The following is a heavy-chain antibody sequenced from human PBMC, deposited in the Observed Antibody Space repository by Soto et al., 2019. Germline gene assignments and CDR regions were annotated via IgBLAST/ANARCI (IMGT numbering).Heavy chain of an antibody. D-gene: IGHD3-16*01. CDR3: AREGGESSDGLYYFDS. V-gene: IGHV4-30-4*01. CDR1: RCSTGSDNY. Sequence: SEKLSRRCPVSRCSTGSDNYWSWIRQPPGKGLEWIGHIYYSGNTDYNPSLKSRLAISIDTSKNQFSLKLSSVTAADTAVYFCAREGGESSDGLYYFDSWGQGSLVPGSS. CDR2: IYYSGNT. J-gene: IGHJ4*02.